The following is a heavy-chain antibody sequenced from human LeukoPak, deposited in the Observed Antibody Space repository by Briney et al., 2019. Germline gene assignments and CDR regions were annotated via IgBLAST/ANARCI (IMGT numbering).Heavy chain of an antibody. CDR2: ITISGHTK. CDR3: ARGDPHADL. CDR1: GFDLNTYE. J-gene: IGHJ5*02. Sequence: GGSLRLSCAASGFDLNTYEMNWVRQAPGQGLEWIADITISGHTKNYADSVKGRFTITRDNAGPSLSLQMNSLRVEDTGVYYCARGDPHADLWGQGTLVTVSS. V-gene: IGHV3-48*03.